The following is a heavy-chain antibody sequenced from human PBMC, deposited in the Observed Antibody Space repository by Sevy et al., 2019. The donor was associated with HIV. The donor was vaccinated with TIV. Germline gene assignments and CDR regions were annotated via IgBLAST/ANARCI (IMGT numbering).Heavy chain of an antibody. J-gene: IGHJ4*02. CDR3: VGRKVGDFWSGSIRGPWAGGPLFDY. D-gene: IGHD3-3*01. V-gene: IGHV3-23*01. Sequence: GGSLRLSCAASGFTFSTYAMSWVRQAPGKGPEWVSYISASGDSTYYADSVKGRFTISRDNSKNTLYLQMNSLRDGDTAVYYCVGRKVGDFWSGSIRGPWAGGPLFDYWGQVTLVTVSS. CDR2: ISASGDST. CDR1: GFTFSTYA.